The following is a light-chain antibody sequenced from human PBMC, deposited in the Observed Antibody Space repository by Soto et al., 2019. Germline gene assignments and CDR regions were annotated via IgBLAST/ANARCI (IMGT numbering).Light chain of an antibody. CDR1: SSDVAVYNY. Sequence: QSVLTQPASVSGSPGQSITISCTGTSSDVAVYNYVSWFQQHPGKAPKLIIFGVNNRPSGVSDRFSGSKSGNTASLTISGLQPEDAADYYCTSFTTTNTWVFGGGTQLTVL. V-gene: IGLV2-14*01. J-gene: IGLJ3*02. CDR3: TSFTTTNTWV. CDR2: GVN.